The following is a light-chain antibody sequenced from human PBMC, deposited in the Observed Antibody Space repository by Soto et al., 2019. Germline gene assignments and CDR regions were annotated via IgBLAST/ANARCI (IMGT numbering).Light chain of an antibody. V-gene: IGKV3-20*01. CDR3: QRYIDSLRT. J-gene: IGKJ1*01. Sequence: EIILTQYPGTLALSPGDGDTLSCRASQTVNRNYLAWYHQRPGQPPRLLIYGVSNRASGVPDRFSGDGSGTEFTLSLCRLYPDDFGVYYCQRYIDSLRTFGQVTRVEVK. CDR1: QTVNRNY. CDR2: GVS.